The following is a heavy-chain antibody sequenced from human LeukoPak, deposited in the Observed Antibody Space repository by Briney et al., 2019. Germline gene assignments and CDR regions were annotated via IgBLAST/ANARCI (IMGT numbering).Heavy chain of an antibody. J-gene: IGHJ6*03. CDR3: ARVPGTTNSNYYYYYMDV. Sequence: GASVKVSCKASGYTFTSYGISWVRQAPGQGLEWMGWISAYNGNTSYAQKLQGRVTMTTDTSTSTAYMELRSLRSDDTAVYYCARVPGTTNSNYYYYYMDVWGKGTTVTVSS. CDR1: GYTFTSYG. D-gene: IGHD1-7*01. CDR2: ISAYNGNT. V-gene: IGHV1-18*01.